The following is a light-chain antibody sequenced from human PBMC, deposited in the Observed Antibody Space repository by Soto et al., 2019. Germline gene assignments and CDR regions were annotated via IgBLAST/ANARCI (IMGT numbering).Light chain of an antibody. CDR1: LRISTN. V-gene: IGKV3-15*01. CDR3: QQYNNWPLWT. CDR2: GAS. Sequence: IVMTQAPATLSGSPGEIDTRSCKATLRISTNLAWYHQKPGQAPRRLSSGASTRATGIPVRFSGSGSGTEFTLTISSLQSEDFAVYYCQQYNNWPLWTFGQGTKVEIK. J-gene: IGKJ1*01.